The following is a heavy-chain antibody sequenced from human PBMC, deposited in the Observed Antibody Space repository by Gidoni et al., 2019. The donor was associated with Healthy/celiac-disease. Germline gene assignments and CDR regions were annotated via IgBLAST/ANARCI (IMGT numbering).Heavy chain of an antibody. CDR1: GGTFSSYA. V-gene: IGHV1-69*06. CDR3: AREPIDYSNRPYYYYYYYMDV. Sequence: QVQLVQSGAEVKKPGSSVKVSCKASGGTFSSYAISWVRQAPGRGLEWMGGIIPIFGTANYAQKFQGRVTITADKSTSTAYMELSSLRSEDTAVYYCAREPIDYSNRPYYYYYYYMDVWGKGTTVTVSS. J-gene: IGHJ6*03. CDR2: IIPIFGTA. D-gene: IGHD4-4*01.